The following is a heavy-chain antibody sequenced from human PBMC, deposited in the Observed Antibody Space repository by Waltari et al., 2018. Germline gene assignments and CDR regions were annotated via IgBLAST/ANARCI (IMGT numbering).Heavy chain of an antibody. CDR1: GFTFNTYG. J-gene: IGHJ4*02. V-gene: IGHV3-30*02. CDR3: ARGSSTSWFDY. Sequence: QVFLVESGGGVVQPGDSLRLSCVSSGFTFNTYGMHWVRQAPGKGLEWVAFTRFDGINKHYADSVKGRFTISRDNIKNTLYLQMNSLRGEDSAMYYCARGSSTSWFDYWGQGTLVTVSS. D-gene: IGHD2-2*01. CDR2: TRFDGINK.